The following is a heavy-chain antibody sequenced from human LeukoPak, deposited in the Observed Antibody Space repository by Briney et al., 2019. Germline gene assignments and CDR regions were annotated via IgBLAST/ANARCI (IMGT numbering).Heavy chain of an antibody. Sequence: GGSLRLSCAASGFTFSSYEMNWVRQAPGKGLEWVSYISSSGSTIYYADSVKGRFTISRDNAKNSLYLQMNSLRAEDTAVYYCARDSSYYDSSGYAPNATGRYYYYGMDVWGQGTTVTVSS. CDR1: GFTFSSYE. D-gene: IGHD3-22*01. CDR2: ISSSGSTI. V-gene: IGHV3-48*03. CDR3: ARDSSYYDSSGYAPNATGRYYYYGMDV. J-gene: IGHJ6*02.